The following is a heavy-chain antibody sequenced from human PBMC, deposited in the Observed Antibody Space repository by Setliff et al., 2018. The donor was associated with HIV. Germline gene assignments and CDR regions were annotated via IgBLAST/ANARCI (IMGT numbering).Heavy chain of an antibody. Sequence: SETLSLTCNVSGDSISSHYWSWIRQPPGKGLEWIGTIYYSGNTTSNPSLKSRVTISVDTSKNQFSLNLNSVTAADTAVYYCARVEAKVRGATYGMDVWGQGTKVTVSS. J-gene: IGHJ6*02. CDR3: ARVEAKVRGATYGMDV. V-gene: IGHV4-59*11. D-gene: IGHD3-10*01. CDR1: GDSISSHY. CDR2: IYYSGNT.